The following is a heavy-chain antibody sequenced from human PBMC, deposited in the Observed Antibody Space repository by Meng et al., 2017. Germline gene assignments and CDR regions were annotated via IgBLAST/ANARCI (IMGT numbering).Heavy chain of an antibody. J-gene: IGHJ4*02. D-gene: IGHD6-19*01. CDR3: ARAHSSGWYSFFDY. CDR1: GYTFSTNV. V-gene: IGHV7-4-1*02. CDR2: INTKTGKP. Sequence: QVGLVQSGSELKEPGASVKVSCKASGYTFSTNVMNWVRQAPGQGLEWMGWINTKTGKPTYAQGFTGRLAFSLDTSASTAFLQINSLKAEDTAVYYCARAHSSGWYSFFDYWGQGTLVTVSS.